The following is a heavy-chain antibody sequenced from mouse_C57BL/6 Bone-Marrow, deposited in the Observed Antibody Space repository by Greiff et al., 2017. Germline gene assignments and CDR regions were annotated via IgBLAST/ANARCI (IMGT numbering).Heavy chain of an antibody. CDR2: IYPGSGST. V-gene: IGHV1-55*01. J-gene: IGHJ4*01. CDR3: AREDYYGSSYEGIYYYAMDY. Sequence: QVQLKQPGAELVKPGASVKMSCKASGYTFTSYWITWVKQRPGQGLEWIGDIYPGSGSTNYNEKFKSKATLTVDTSSSTAYMQLSSLTSEDSAVYYCAREDYYGSSYEGIYYYAMDYGGQGTSVTVSS. CDR1: GYTFTSYW. D-gene: IGHD1-1*01.